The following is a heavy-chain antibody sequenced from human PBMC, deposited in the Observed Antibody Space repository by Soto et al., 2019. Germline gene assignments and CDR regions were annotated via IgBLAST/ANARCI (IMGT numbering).Heavy chain of an antibody. CDR2: IIPIFGTA. CDR3: ARDWGGYAYRPGFDY. Sequence: QVQLVQSGAEVKKPGSSVKVSCKASGGTFSSYAISWVRQAPGQGLEWMGGIIPIFGTANYAQKFQGRVTITADESTSTGYMEVSSLRSEDTAVYYCARDWGGYAYRPGFDYWGQGTLVTVSS. J-gene: IGHJ4*02. CDR1: GGTFSSYA. V-gene: IGHV1-69*12. D-gene: IGHD3-16*01.